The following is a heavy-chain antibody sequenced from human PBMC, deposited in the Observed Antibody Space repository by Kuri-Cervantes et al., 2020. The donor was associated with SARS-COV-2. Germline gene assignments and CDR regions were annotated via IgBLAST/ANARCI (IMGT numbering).Heavy chain of an antibody. Sequence: GESLKISCAGSGFTFRSYAMTWVRQAPGRGLEWVAVISYDGSNKYYADSVKGRFTISRDNSKNTLYLQMNSLRAEDTAVYCCAKDQGDSYGISYFDYWGQGTLVTVSS. J-gene: IGHJ4*02. D-gene: IGHD5-18*01. CDR2: ISYDGSNK. CDR1: GFTFRSYA. V-gene: IGHV3-30*18. CDR3: AKDQGDSYGISYFDY.